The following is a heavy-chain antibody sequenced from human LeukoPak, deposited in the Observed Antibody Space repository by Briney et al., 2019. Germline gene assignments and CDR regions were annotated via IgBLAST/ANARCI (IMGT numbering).Heavy chain of an antibody. Sequence: ASVKVSCKAFGYTFTGYFMHWVRQAPGQGLERMGWINPNSGGTNYAQKFQGRVPMTRDTSISTAYMELSRLRSDDTAVYYCARVEDYVWGSYRDYFDYWGQGTLVTVSS. J-gene: IGHJ4*02. CDR2: INPNSGGT. CDR3: ARVEDYVWGSYRDYFDY. V-gene: IGHV1-2*02. D-gene: IGHD3-16*02. CDR1: GYTFTGYF.